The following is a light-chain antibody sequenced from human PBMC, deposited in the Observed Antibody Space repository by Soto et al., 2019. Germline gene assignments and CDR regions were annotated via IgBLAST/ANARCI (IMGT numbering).Light chain of an antibody. Sequence: QSALTQPASVAGSPGQSITISCTGTSSDVGGYNYVSWYQQHPGKAPKLMIYDVTYRPSGVSNRFSGSKSRTTASLTLSGLQAEDEADYYCSSYTSTSTYVFGTGTKVTVL. CDR2: DVT. CDR3: SSYTSTSTYV. CDR1: SSDVGGYNY. V-gene: IGLV2-14*01. J-gene: IGLJ1*01.